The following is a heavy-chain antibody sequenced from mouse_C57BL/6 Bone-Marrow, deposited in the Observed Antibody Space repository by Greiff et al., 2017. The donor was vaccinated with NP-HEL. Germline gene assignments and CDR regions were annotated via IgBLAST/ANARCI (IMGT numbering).Heavy chain of an antibody. CDR3: ARCDWFAY. CDR1: GFTFSDYG. CDR2: ISSGSSTI. J-gene: IGHJ3*01. V-gene: IGHV5-17*01. Sequence: VQLKESGGGLVKPGGSLKLSCAASGFTFSDYGMHWVRQAPEKGLEWVAYISSGSSTIYYADTVKGRFTISRDNAKNTLFLQMTSLRSEDTAMYYCARCDWFAYWGQGTLVTVSA.